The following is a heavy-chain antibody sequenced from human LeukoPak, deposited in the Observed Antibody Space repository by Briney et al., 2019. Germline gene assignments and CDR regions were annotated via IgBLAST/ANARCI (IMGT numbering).Heavy chain of an antibody. CDR3: ARTGTGWLPYGSWYFDL. D-gene: IGHD5-24*01. CDR2: INSDGSST. Sequence: GGSLRLSCAASGFTFSSYWMHWVRQAPGKGLVWVSRINSDGSSTSYADSVKGRFTISRDNAKNTLYLQMNSLRAEDTAVYYCARTGTGWLPYGSWYFDLWGRGTLVTVSS. CDR1: GFTFSSYW. J-gene: IGHJ2*01. V-gene: IGHV3-74*01.